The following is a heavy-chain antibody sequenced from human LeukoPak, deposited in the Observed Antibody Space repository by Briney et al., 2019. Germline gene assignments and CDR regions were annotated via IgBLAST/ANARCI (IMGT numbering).Heavy chain of an antibody. CDR1: GYNFSSYD. Sequence: ASVKVSCKASGYNFSSYDINWVRQAPGQGPEWMGWMIPNTGNTGYAQSFQGRIDLTRNPSISTAYMELSSLRSEDTALYYCVRAPQEGRDILTGVQTGNWFHPWGQGTLVTVSS. D-gene: IGHD3-9*01. V-gene: IGHV1-8*01. CDR2: MIPNTGNT. J-gene: IGHJ5*02. CDR3: VRAPQEGRDILTGVQTGNWFHP.